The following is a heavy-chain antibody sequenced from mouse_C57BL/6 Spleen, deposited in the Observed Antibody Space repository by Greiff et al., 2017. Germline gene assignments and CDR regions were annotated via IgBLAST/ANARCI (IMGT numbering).Heavy chain of an antibody. CDR3: ARSGGSSSYFDY. Sequence: VQLQQSGPELVKPGASVKISCKASGYAFSSSWMNWVKQRPGKGLEWIGRIYPGDGDTNYNGKFKGKATLTADKSSSTAYMQLSSLTSADSAVYFCARSGGSSSYFDYWGQGTTLTVSS. V-gene: IGHV1-82*01. J-gene: IGHJ2*01. D-gene: IGHD1-1*01. CDR1: GYAFSSSW. CDR2: IYPGDGDT.